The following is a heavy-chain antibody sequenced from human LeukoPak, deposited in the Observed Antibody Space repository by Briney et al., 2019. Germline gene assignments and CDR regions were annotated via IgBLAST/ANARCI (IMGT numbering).Heavy chain of an antibody. D-gene: IGHD6-19*01. CDR2: IYSGGST. Sequence: GGSLRLSCAASGFTVSSNYMSWVRQAPGKGLEWVSVIYSGGSTYYADSVKGRFTISRDNSKNTLYLQMNSLRAEDTAVYYCARGPSSGWYDALDIWGQGTMVTVSS. J-gene: IGHJ3*02. CDR1: GFTVSSNY. CDR3: ARGPSSGWYDALDI. V-gene: IGHV3-53*01.